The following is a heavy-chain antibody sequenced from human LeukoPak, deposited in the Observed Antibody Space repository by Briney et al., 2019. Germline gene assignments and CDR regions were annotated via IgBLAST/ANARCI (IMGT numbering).Heavy chain of an antibody. J-gene: IGHJ4*02. CDR1: GFTFSSYG. D-gene: IGHD2-8*01. Sequence: PGGSLRLSCAASGFTFSSYGLSWVRQAPGKGLEWVSVIYSGGSTYYADSVKGRFTISRDNSKNSLYLQMNSLRAEDTAVYYCARSPTLYCTNGVCPDYWGQGTLVTVSS. CDR3: ARSPTLYCTNGVCPDY. V-gene: IGHV3-66*01. CDR2: IYSGGST.